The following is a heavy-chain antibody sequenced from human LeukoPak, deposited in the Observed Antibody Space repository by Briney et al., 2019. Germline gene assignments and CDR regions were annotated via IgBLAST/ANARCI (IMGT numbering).Heavy chain of an antibody. J-gene: IGHJ4*02. V-gene: IGHV4-34*01. CDR1: GGSFSGYY. Sequence: SETLSLTCAVYGGSFSGYYWSWIRQPPGKGLEWIGEINHSGSTNYNPSLKSRVTISVDTSKNQFSLKLSSVTAADTAVYYCARGRYLPLYFDYWGQGTLVTVSS. D-gene: IGHD1-14*01. CDR3: ARGRYLPLYFDY. CDR2: INHSGST.